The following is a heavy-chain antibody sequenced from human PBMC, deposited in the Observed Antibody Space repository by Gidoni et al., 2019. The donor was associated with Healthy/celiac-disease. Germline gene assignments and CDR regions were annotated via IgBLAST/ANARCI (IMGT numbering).Heavy chain of an antibody. Sequence: QVQLQESGPGLVKPSETLSLTCTVSGGSISSYYWSWIRQPPGKGLEWIGYIYYSGSTNYNPSLKSRVTISVDTSKNQFSLKLSSVTAADTAVYYCAGGNPRSYGPEGPDYWGQGTLVTVSS. V-gene: IGHV4-59*01. CDR1: GGSISSYY. D-gene: IGHD5-18*01. CDR3: AGGNPRSYGPEGPDY. J-gene: IGHJ4*02. CDR2: IYYSGST.